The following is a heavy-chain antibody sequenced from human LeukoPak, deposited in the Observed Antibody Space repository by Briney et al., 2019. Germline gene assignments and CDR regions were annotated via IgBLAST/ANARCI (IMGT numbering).Heavy chain of an antibody. CDR1: GGSLSSYY. CDR2: IYTSGST. V-gene: IGHV4-4*07. Sequence: PSETLSLTCTVSGGSLSSYYWSWIRQPAGKGLEWIGRIYTSGSTNYNPSLKSRVTMSVDTSKNQFSLKLSSVTAADTAVYYCARDSLSFRFGELYHNWFDPWGQGTLVTVSS. J-gene: IGHJ5*02. D-gene: IGHD3-10*01. CDR3: ARDSLSFRFGELYHNWFDP.